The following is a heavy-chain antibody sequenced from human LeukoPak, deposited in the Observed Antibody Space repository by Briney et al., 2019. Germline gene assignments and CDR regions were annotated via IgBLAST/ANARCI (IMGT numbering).Heavy chain of an antibody. D-gene: IGHD4-17*01. V-gene: IGHV4-59*01. J-gene: IGHJ6*03. CDR2: IYYSGST. CDR1: GGSISSNY. CDR3: ARESTVLYYYYVDV. Sequence: SETLSLTCTVSGGSISSNYWSWLRQPPGKGLEWIGYIYYSGSTKYNPSLQSRVTISLDTSKNQFSLKLRSLTAADTAVYYCARESTVLYYYYVDVWGKGTTVTVSS.